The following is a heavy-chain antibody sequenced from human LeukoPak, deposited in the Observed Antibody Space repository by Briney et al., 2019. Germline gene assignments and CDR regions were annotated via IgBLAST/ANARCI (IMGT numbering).Heavy chain of an antibody. CDR2: IYYSGST. J-gene: IGHJ6*02. CDR1: GGSISSGGYY. D-gene: IGHD2-2*01. V-gene: IGHV4-31*03. Sequence: SQTLSLTCTVSGGSISSGGYYWSWIRQHPGKGLEWIGYIYYSGSTYYNPSLKSRVTISVDTSKNQFSLKLSSVTAADTAVYYCARAPGYCSSTSCFYYYYYGMDVWGQGTTVTVSS. CDR3: ARAPGYCSSTSCFYYYYYGMDV.